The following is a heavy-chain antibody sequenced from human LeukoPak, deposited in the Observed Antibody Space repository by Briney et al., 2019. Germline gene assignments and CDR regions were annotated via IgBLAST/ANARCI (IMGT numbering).Heavy chain of an antibody. CDR1: GFSLSTSGAG. CDR2: ISWDDDK. D-gene: IGHD3/OR15-3a*01. Sequence: ESGPTLVKPTQTLTLTCTFSGFSLSTSGAGVGWIRQPPGKALEWLALISWDDDKRYSPSLKSRLTITKDTSKNQVVLTMTNIDPVDTATYYCAHSPMDWSILQGNYFDYWGQGTLVTVSS. J-gene: IGHJ4*02. V-gene: IGHV2-5*02. CDR3: AHSPMDWSILQGNYFDY.